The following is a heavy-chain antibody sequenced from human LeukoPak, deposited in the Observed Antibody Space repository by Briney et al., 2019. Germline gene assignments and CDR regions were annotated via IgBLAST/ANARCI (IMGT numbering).Heavy chain of an antibody. D-gene: IGHD3-22*01. J-gene: IGHJ4*02. CDR1: GGSFSGYY. Sequence: SETLSLTCAAYGGSFSGYYWSWIRQPPGKGLEWIGEIHHSGNTNYNPSLKSRVTTSVDTSKSQFSLNLSSLTAADTAVFYCARQPHYYDTSAYYPSHFDYWGLGTLVTVAS. CDR2: IHHSGNT. V-gene: IGHV4-34*01. CDR3: ARQPHYYDTSAYYPSHFDY.